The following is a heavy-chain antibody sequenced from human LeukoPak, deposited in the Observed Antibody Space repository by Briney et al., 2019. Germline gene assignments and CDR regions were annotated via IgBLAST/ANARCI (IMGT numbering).Heavy chain of an antibody. V-gene: IGHV3-11*03. CDR3: ARLHSSTLDY. CDR2: IRSSYT. J-gene: IGHJ4*02. Sequence: KPGGSLRVSCAASGFTFSDYYMSWIRQAPGKGLEWVSYIRSSYTNYADSVKGRFTISRDIAKNSLYLQMNSLRAEDTAVYYCARLHSSTLDYWGQGTLVTVSS. CDR1: GFTFSDYY. D-gene: IGHD6-13*01.